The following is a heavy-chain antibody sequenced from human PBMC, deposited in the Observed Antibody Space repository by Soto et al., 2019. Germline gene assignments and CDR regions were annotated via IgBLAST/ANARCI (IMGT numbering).Heavy chain of an antibody. D-gene: IGHD3-22*01. CDR2: INHSGST. J-gene: IGHJ4*02. CDR1: GGSFSGYY. CDR3: ARGELSYYDSSGYLDY. Sequence: SETLSLTCAVYGGSFSGYYRSWIRQPPGKGLEWIGEINHSGSTNYNPSLKSRVTISVDTSKNQFSLKLSSVTAADTAAYYCARGELSYYDSSGYLDYWGQGTLVTVSS. V-gene: IGHV4-34*01.